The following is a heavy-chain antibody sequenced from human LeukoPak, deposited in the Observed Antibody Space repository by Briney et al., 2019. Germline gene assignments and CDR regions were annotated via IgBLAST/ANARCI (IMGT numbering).Heavy chain of an antibody. J-gene: IGHJ4*02. D-gene: IGHD4-23*01. Sequence: GASVKVSCKASGYTFTSYYMHWVRQAPGQALEWMGWITPFNGNTNYAQKFQDRVTITRDRSMSTAYMELSSLRSEDTAMYYCASTRDDYGGNFQYVYWGQGTLVTVSS. CDR3: ASTRDDYGGNFQYVY. V-gene: IGHV1-45*02. CDR1: GYTFTSYY. CDR2: ITPFNGNT.